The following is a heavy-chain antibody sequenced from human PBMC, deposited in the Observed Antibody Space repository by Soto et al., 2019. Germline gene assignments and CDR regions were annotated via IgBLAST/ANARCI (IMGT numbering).Heavy chain of an antibody. D-gene: IGHD6-13*01. CDR1: GFTFSSYW. Sequence: TGGSLRLSCAASGFTFSSYWMSWVRQAPGKGLEWVANIKQDGSEKYYVDSVKGRFTISRDNAKNSLYLQMNSLRAEDTAVYYCARKVPVYKSSSVWFDPWGQGTLVTVSS. CDR3: ARKVPVYKSSSVWFDP. CDR2: IKQDGSEK. J-gene: IGHJ5*02. V-gene: IGHV3-7*03.